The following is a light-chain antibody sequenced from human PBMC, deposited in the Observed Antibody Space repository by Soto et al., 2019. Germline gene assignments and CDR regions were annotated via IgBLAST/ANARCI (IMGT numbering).Light chain of an antibody. Sequence: ESVLTQSPGTLSLSPGERATLSCRASHTISSSDLSWYQQKPCHAPRLLMYGVSRRATGIPDRFSGSGSGTNFSLTITRLEPEDFAVDYCQQYNNWPLITFGQGTRLEIK. J-gene: IGKJ5*01. CDR2: GVS. CDR3: QQYNNWPLIT. V-gene: IGKV3-20*01. CDR1: HTISSSD.